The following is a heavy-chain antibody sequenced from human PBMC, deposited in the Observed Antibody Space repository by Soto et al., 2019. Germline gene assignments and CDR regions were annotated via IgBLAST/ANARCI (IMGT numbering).Heavy chain of an antibody. CDR3: AKDQEQWLARGFDY. D-gene: IGHD6-19*01. CDR1: GFIFSDYA. CDR2: MSGSGGTT. V-gene: IGHV3-23*01. J-gene: IGHJ4*02. Sequence: EVQLLESGGGLVQPGGSLRLSCAASGFIFSDYAMNWVRQTPGKGLEWVSGMSGSGGTTYYAGFVKGRFTISRDNSKNTVYLKMSRLKAEDTAVYYCAKDQEQWLARGFDYWGQGTLVTVSS.